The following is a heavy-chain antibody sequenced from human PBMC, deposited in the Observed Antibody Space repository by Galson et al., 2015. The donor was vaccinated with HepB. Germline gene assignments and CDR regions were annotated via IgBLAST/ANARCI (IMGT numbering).Heavy chain of an antibody. CDR3: ARDYNDRSSDY. Sequence: SVKVSCKASGYTFSNYAINWVRQAPGQGPEWMGWINTNTGNPTYAQGFTGRFVFSLDTSVSTAYLQISSLKAEDTAIYYCARDYNDRSSDYWGQGTLVTVSS. J-gene: IGHJ4*02. CDR2: INTNTGNP. V-gene: IGHV7-4-1*02. D-gene: IGHD3-22*01. CDR1: GYTFSNYA.